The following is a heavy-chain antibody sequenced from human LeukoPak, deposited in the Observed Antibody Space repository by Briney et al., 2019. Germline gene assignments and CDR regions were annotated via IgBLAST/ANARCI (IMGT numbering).Heavy chain of an antibody. CDR2: ISAYNGNT. CDR3: ARGVDTAMVDYYYYYGMDV. J-gene: IGHJ6*02. Sequence: GASVKVSCKASGYTFTSYGISWVRQAPGQGLECMGWISAYNGNTNYAQKPQGRVTMTTDTSTSTAYMELRSLRSDDTAVYYCARGVDTAMVDYYYYYGMDVWGQGTTVTVSS. CDR1: GYTFTSYG. D-gene: IGHD5-18*01. V-gene: IGHV1-18*01.